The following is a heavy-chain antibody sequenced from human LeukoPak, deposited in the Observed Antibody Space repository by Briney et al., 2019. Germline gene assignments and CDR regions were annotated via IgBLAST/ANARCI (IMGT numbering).Heavy chain of an antibody. V-gene: IGHV3-21*01. D-gene: IGHD2-15*01. Sequence: GGSLRLSCAASGFTFSSYSMNWVRQAPGKGLEWVSSIIGVRSNIYYADSVKGRFTISRDNAKNSLYLRMNSLRAEDTAVYYCARDYNCSGGSCYSRRSYYSYGMDVWGQGTTVTVSS. J-gene: IGHJ6*02. CDR2: IIGVRSNI. CDR1: GFTFSSYS. CDR3: ARDYNCSGGSCYSRRSYYSYGMDV.